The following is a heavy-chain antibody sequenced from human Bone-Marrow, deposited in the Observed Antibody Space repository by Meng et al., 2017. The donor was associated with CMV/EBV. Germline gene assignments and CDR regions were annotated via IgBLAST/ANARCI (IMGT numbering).Heavy chain of an antibody. V-gene: IGHV1-69*05. CDR1: GGTFSSYA. CDR2: IIPIFGTA. CDR3: ARDLGPWSSSSLLGDY. D-gene: IGHD6-6*01. Sequence: SVKVSCKASGGTFSSYAISWVRQAPGQGLEWMGGIIPIFGTANYAQKFQGRVTMTTDTSTSTAYMELRSLRSDDTAVYYCARDLGPWSSSSLLGDYWGQGTLVTISS. J-gene: IGHJ4*02.